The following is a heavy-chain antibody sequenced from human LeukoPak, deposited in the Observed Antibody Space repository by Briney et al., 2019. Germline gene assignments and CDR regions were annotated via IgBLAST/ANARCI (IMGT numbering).Heavy chain of an antibody. CDR1: GFTFSDYY. Sequence: GGSLRLSCAASGFTFSDYYMSWIRQAPGKGLEWISYISHSGHDIQYADSVKGRFTISRDSAKNSLFLQMNSLRAEDTALYYCVRDGHNKNDLVNWGQGTLVTVSS. CDR3: VRDGHNKNDLVN. D-gene: IGHD1-20*01. J-gene: IGHJ4*02. CDR2: ISHSGHDI. V-gene: IGHV3-11*01.